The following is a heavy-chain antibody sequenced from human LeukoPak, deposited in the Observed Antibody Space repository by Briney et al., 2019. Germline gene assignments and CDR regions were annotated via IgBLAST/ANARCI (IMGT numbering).Heavy chain of an antibody. V-gene: IGHV1-8*01. CDR3: ARDRTYDFWSGYYTGETWFDP. J-gene: IGHJ5*02. CDR2: MNPNSGNT. CDR1: GYTFTSYD. Sequence: ASVKVSCKASGYTFTSYDINWVRQATGQGLEWMGWMNPNSGNTGYAQKFQGRVTMTRNTSISTAYMELSSLRSEDTAVYYCARDRTYDFWSGYYTGETWFDPWGQGTLVTVPS. D-gene: IGHD3-3*01.